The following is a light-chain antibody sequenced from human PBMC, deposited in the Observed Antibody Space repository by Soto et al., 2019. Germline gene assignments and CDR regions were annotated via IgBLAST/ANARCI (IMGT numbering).Light chain of an antibody. J-gene: IGKJ5*01. V-gene: IGKV3-11*01. Sequence: EIVLTQSPATLSLSPGERATLSCRSSQSVSSYLAWYQQKPGQAPRLLIYDASNRATGIPARFSGSGSWTDFTLPISSLEPEDFAVYYCQQRSNWLGITCGQGTRLEIK. CDR1: QSVSSY. CDR2: DAS. CDR3: QQRSNWLGIT.